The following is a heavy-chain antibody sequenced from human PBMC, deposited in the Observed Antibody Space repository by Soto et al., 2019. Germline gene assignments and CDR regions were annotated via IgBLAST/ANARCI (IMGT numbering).Heavy chain of an antibody. D-gene: IGHD1-26*01. CDR3: VRDGTKNLRDRFEP. Sequence: QVVLQESGPGVVKPSDTLSLTCNVSGASLSRYYWSWIRQPPGKGLEWIGRIYATGDTDYNPSLKSRISMSVDMSKKQFSLTLMSVTAADTAIYYCVRDGTKNLRDRFEPWGRGILVTVSS. CDR2: IYATGDT. J-gene: IGHJ5*02. V-gene: IGHV4-4*07. CDR1: GASLSRYY.